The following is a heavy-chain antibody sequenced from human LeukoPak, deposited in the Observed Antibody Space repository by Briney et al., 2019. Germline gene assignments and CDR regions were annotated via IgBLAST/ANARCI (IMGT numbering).Heavy chain of an antibody. V-gene: IGHV4-34*01. Sequence: SETLSLTCAVCGGSFSGYYWSWIRQPPGKGLEWIGEINHSGSTNYNPSLKSRVTISVDTSKNQFSLKLSSVTAADTAVYYCARGPPRRLLWFGELLYSASFDYWGQGTLVTVSS. D-gene: IGHD3-10*01. CDR1: GGSFSGYY. J-gene: IGHJ4*02. CDR2: INHSGST. CDR3: ARGPPRRLLWFGELLYSASFDY.